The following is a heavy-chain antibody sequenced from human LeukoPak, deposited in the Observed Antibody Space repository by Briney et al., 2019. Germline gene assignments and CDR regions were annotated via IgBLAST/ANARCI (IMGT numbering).Heavy chain of an antibody. V-gene: IGHV1-8*01. J-gene: IGHJ4*02. CDR2: MNPNSGNT. CDR1: GYTFTSYD. Sequence: ASVKVSCKASGYTFTSYDINWVRQATGQGLEWMGWMNPNSGNTGYAQKFQGRVTMTRNTSISTAYMELNSLRAEDTAVYYCAKDYYDSSGYNNWGQGTLVTVSS. CDR3: AKDYYDSSGYNN. D-gene: IGHD3-22*01.